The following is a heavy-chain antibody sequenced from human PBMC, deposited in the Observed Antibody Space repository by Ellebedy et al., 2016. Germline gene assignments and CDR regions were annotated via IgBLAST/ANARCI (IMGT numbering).Heavy chain of an antibody. D-gene: IGHD2-15*01. CDR3: ARDANIVVVVAAELDY. V-gene: IGHV1-3*01. Sequence: ASVKVSCXASGYTFTSYAMHWVRQAPGQRLEWMGWINAGNGNTKYSQKFQGRVTITRDTSASTAYMELSSLRSEDTAVYYCARDANIVVVVAAELDYWGQGTLVTVSS. CDR1: GYTFTSYA. J-gene: IGHJ4*02. CDR2: INAGNGNT.